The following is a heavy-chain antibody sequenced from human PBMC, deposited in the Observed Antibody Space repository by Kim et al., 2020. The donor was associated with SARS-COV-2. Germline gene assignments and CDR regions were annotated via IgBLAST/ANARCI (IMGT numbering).Heavy chain of an antibody. Sequence: SETLSLTCSVSGGSIISGGAYWNWILQHPGRGLEWIGYIYHTGSTYSNSSLKSRVTISVDTSKNQFSLRLASVTAADTAVYYCARGAVSSAGGDFWGQGT. CDR2: IYHTGST. J-gene: IGHJ4*02. CDR3: ARGAVSSAGGDF. D-gene: IGHD3-16*01. V-gene: IGHV4-31*03. CDR1: GGSIISGGAY.